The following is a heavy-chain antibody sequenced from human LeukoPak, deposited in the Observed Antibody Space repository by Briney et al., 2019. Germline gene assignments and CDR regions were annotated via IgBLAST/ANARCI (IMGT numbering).Heavy chain of an antibody. Sequence: PGRSLRLSCAASGFTFSSYGMHWVRQAPGKGLEWVAVIWYDGSNKYYADSVKGRFTISRDNSKNTLYLQMNGLRAEDTAVYYCARDVHILTVTTTPDYWGQGTLVTVSS. CDR1: GFTFSSYG. D-gene: IGHD4-17*01. CDR3: ARDVHILTVTTTPDY. CDR2: IWYDGSNK. V-gene: IGHV3-33*01. J-gene: IGHJ4*02.